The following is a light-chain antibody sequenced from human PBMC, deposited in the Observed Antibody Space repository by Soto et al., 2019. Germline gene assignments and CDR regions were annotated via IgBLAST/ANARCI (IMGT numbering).Light chain of an antibody. CDR1: SSDIGSYNY. Sequence: QSVLTQPASVSGSPGQSITISCVGSSSDIGSYNYVSWYQHFTGKAPKLMIYGVSNRPSGVSSRFSGSKSGNTASLAISGLQAEDEAHYYCSSSTSRDTLIFGGGTKLTVL. J-gene: IGLJ2*01. CDR2: GVS. CDR3: SSSTSRDTLI. V-gene: IGLV2-14*01.